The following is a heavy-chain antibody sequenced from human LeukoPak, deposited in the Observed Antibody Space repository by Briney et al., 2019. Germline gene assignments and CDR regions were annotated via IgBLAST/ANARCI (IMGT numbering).Heavy chain of an antibody. CDR3: ARRNYYDSTGYYAY. CDR1: GGSISSDDW. CDR2: IHRSGST. Sequence: SGTLSLTCVVSGGSISSDDWWSWLRPPPGKGLEWIGEIHRSGSTNYNPSLKSRVTILIDKSKNQFSLKLNSVTAADTAVYYCARRNYYDSTGYYAYWGQGPLVTVSS. J-gene: IGHJ4*02. V-gene: IGHV4-4*02. D-gene: IGHD3-22*01.